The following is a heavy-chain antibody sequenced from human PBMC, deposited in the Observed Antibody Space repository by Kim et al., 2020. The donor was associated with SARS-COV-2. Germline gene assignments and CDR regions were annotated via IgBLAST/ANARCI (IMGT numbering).Heavy chain of an antibody. J-gene: IGHJ4*02. CDR1: GFTFSSYA. Sequence: GGSLRLSCAASGFTFSSYAMHWVRQAPGKGLEWVAVISYDGSNKYYADSVKGRFTISRDNSKNSLHLQMNSLRAEDTAVYYCARVRMTTVGDWGQGTLVT. V-gene: IGHV3-30*04. CDR2: ISYDGSNK. D-gene: IGHD4-17*01. CDR3: ARVRMTTVGD.